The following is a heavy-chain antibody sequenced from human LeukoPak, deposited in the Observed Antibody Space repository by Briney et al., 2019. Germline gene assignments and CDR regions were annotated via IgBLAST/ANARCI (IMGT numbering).Heavy chain of an antibody. CDR3: ARAGGLWLTSLQEAFDI. J-gene: IGHJ3*02. Sequence: SQTLSLTCAVSGGSISSGGYSWSWIRQPPGKGLEWIGYIYHSGSTYYNPSLKSRVTISVDRSKNQFSLKLSSVTAADTAVHYCARAGGLWLTSLQEAFDIWGQGTMVTVSS. D-gene: IGHD3-16*01. V-gene: IGHV4-30-2*01. CDR2: IYHSGST. CDR1: GGSISSGGYS.